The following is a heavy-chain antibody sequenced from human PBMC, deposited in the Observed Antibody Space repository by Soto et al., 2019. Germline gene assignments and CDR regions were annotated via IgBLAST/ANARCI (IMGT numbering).Heavy chain of an antibody. Sequence: QVQLVQSGAEVKKPGSSVKVSCKASGGTFSSYAISWVRQAPGQGLEWMGGIIPIFGTANYAQKFQGRVTMTADEATRTDYMELSSLRSEDTAVYYCARGPGIAARMYYFDYWGQGTLVTVSS. CDR1: GGTFSSYA. V-gene: IGHV1-69*01. CDR3: ARGPGIAARMYYFDY. CDR2: IIPIFGTA. D-gene: IGHD6-6*01. J-gene: IGHJ4*02.